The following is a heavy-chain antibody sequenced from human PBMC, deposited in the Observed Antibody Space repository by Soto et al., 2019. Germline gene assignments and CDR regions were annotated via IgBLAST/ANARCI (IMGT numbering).Heavy chain of an antibody. V-gene: IGHV1-69*01. D-gene: IGHD2-15*01. CDR3: ARAEYDGGKPWLGGMDV. CDR1: GGTFSSYA. Sequence: QVQLVQSWAEVKKPGSSVKVSCKASGGTFSSYAIRWVRQAPGQGLEWMGGIIPIFGTANYAQKFQGRVTITADESTSTAYMELSSLRSEDTAGYYCARAEYDGGKPWLGGMDVWGQGTTVTVSS. CDR2: IIPIFGTA. J-gene: IGHJ6*02.